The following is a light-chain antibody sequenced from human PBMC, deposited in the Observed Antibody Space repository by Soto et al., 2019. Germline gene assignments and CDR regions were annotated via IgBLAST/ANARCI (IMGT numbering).Light chain of an antibody. CDR3: QQRSSWPRT. V-gene: IGKV3-11*01. CDR2: DAS. Sequence: ESVLTQSPATLSLSPGERATLSCRASQSVSSFLAWYQQKPGQAPRLLIYDASNRATGIPARFSGSGSGTDFTLTISSLEPEDFALYYCQQRSSWPRTFGQGTKV. J-gene: IGKJ1*01. CDR1: QSVSSF.